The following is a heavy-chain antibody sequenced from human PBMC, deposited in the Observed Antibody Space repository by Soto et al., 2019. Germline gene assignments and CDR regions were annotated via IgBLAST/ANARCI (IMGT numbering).Heavy chain of an antibody. Sequence: VQLPQWGAGLLKTSETLSLTCAVYGASFSGYYWRWIRQPPGKGLEWIGEINHTGSTNYNPSLKSRVTISVDTSKNQFALNLTSVTAADTAVYYCARDSEGQWLVLWGQGTLVTVSS. J-gene: IGHJ4*02. CDR1: GASFSGYY. CDR3: ARDSEGQWLVL. CDR2: INHTGST. V-gene: IGHV4-34*01. D-gene: IGHD6-19*01.